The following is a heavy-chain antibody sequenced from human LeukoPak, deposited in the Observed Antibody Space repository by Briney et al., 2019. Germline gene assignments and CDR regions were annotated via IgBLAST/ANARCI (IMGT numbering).Heavy chain of an antibody. J-gene: IGHJ4*02. CDR3: VSYGRQMYYFDY. Sequence: PSETLSLTCTVSGGSISSGGYYWSWIRQHPGKGLEWIGYIYYSGSTYYNPSLKSRVTISVDTSKNQFSLKLSSVTAADTAVYYCVSYGRQMYYFDYWGQGTLVTVSS. V-gene: IGHV4-31*03. D-gene: IGHD2/OR15-2a*01. CDR2: IYYSGST. CDR1: GGSISSGGYY.